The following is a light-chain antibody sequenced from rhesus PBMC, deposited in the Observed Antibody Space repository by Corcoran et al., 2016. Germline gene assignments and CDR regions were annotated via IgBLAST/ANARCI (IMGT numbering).Light chain of an antibody. CDR3: RQYTSRPLT. V-gene: IGKV1-22*01. Sequence: DIQMTQSPSSLSASVGDTITITCRASQDISVWLAWYQRKPGKGPRLLIYKVSSLESGVPSRFSGSGSGTDFTLTVTGLQSEDFATYFCRQYTSRPLTFGGGTTVEIK. CDR2: KVS. CDR1: QDISVW. J-gene: IGKJ4*01.